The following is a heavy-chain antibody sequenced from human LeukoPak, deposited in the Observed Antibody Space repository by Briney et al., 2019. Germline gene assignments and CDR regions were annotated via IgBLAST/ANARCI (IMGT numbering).Heavy chain of an antibody. CDR3: ARDMAYYDILTGQMDY. J-gene: IGHJ4*02. V-gene: IGHV1-46*01. CDR1: GYTFTSYY. D-gene: IGHD3-9*01. CDR2: INPSAGST. Sequence: ASVKVSCKASGYTFTSYYMHWVRQAPGQGLEWMGIINPSAGSTSYAQKFQGRVTMTRDTSMSTVYMELSSLRSEDTAVYYCARDMAYYDILTGQMDYWGQGTLVTVSS.